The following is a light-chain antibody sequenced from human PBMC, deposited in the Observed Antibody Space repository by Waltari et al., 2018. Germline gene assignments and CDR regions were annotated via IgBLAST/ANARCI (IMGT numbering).Light chain of an antibody. CDR3: QHRSNWPLT. V-gene: IGKV3-11*01. Sequence: EIVLTQSPATLSLSPGERATLSCRASQSVSSYLAWYQQKPGQVPRLLIYDASNRATCIPARFSGSGSGTYFTLTISSLEPEDFAVYYCQHRSNWPLTFGGGTNVEIK. CDR1: QSVSSY. J-gene: IGKJ4*01. CDR2: DAS.